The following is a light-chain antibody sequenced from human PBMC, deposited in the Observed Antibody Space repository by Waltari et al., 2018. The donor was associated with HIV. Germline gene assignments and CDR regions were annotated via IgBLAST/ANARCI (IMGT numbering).Light chain of an antibody. J-gene: IGLJ2*01. CDR3: SSYAGSNNVV. V-gene: IGLV2-8*01. Sequence: QSALTQPPSASGSPGQSVTISCTGTSSDVGGYNYVSWYQQHPGKAPKLMIYEVSKRPTWVPDHFLGSKSGNTASRTVSWLQAEDDADYYCSSYAGSNNVVFGGGTKLTVL. CDR2: EVS. CDR1: SSDVGGYNY.